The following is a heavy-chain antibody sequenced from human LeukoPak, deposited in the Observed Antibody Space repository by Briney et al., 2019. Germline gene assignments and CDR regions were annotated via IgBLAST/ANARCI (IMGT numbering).Heavy chain of an antibody. CDR3: ARVAFSSWFDY. CDR2: IYYSGNT. CDR1: GDSISTSNSY. D-gene: IGHD6-13*01. Sequence: SETLSLTCTVSGDSISTSNSYWGWIRQPPGKGLEWIGSIYYSGNTYYNASLKSRVTISVDTSKNQFSLQLTSVTAADTAVYYCARVAFSSWFDYWGQGTLVTVSS. V-gene: IGHV4-39*01. J-gene: IGHJ4*02.